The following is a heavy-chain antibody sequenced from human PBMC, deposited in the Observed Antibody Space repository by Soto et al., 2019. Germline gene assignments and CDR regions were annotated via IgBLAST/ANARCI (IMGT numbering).Heavy chain of an antibody. CDR3: ARGPNWFDP. Sequence: PSETLSLTCTVSGGSISSYYWSWIRQPPGKGLEWIGYIYYSGSTSYNPSLRSRVTMSVDTSKNQFSLKLSSVTAADTAVYYCARGPNWFDPWGQGTLVTVSS. J-gene: IGHJ5*02. V-gene: IGHV4-59*01. CDR2: IYYSGST. CDR1: GGSISSYY. D-gene: IGHD2-8*01.